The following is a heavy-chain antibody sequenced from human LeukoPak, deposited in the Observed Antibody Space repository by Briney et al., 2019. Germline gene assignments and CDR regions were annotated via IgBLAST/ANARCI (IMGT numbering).Heavy chain of an antibody. J-gene: IGHJ3*02. D-gene: IGHD6-13*01. Sequence: SETLSLTCAVYGGSFSGYYWSWIRQPPGKGLEWIGEINHSGSTNYSPSLKSRVTISVDTSKNQFSLKLSSVTAADTAVYYCARAKAAAGTLGPHAFDIWGQGTMVTVSS. CDR1: GGSFSGYY. V-gene: IGHV4-34*01. CDR3: ARAKAAAGTLGPHAFDI. CDR2: INHSGST.